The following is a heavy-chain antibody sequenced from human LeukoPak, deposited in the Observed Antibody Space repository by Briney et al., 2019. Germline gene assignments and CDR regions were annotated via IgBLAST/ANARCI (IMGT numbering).Heavy chain of an antibody. Sequence: QTGGSLRLSCAASGFTFSMFDMHWVRQAPGKGLEWLAVISSDGINKKYADSVKGRFTSSRENSKNTVHLQMNNLRPDDTANYCARDSSVVRYFDWSDYFDYWGQGTVVTVSS. CDR3: ARDSSVVRYFDWSDYFDY. J-gene: IGHJ4*02. V-gene: IGHV3-30*03. CDR2: ISSDGINK. D-gene: IGHD3-9*01. CDR1: GFTFSMFD.